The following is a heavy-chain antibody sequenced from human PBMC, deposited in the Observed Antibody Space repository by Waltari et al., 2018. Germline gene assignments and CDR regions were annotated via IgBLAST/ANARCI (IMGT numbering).Heavy chain of an antibody. CDR3: ARAGLGSPMEWLRVFDR. D-gene: IGHD5-12*01. J-gene: IGHJ5*02. CDR1: GLPLHHVY. V-gene: IGHV3-53*01. CDR2: FFAGGTP. Sequence: EVQLVESGGGLARPGGAWRTPCAAAGLPLHHVYGSWVRQAPGKVLEWVSVFFAGGTPYSAGSVKGRFTISRDQSKSMLYLEMNSLRDEDTAIYYCARAGLGSPMEWLRVFDRWGQGTLVTVSS.